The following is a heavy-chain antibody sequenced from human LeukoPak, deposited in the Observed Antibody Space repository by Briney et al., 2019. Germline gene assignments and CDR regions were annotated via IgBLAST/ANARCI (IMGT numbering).Heavy chain of an antibody. CDR3: ARGEVVTASDAFDI. V-gene: IGHV4-34*01. CDR2: INHSGST. D-gene: IGHD2-21*02. CDR1: GGSFSGYY. J-gene: IGHJ3*02. Sequence: NPSETLSLTCAVYGGSFSGYYWSWIRQPPGKGLEWIGEINHSGSTNYNPSLKSRVTISVDTSKNQFSLKLSSVTAADTAVYYCARGEVVTASDAFDIWGQGTMVTVSS.